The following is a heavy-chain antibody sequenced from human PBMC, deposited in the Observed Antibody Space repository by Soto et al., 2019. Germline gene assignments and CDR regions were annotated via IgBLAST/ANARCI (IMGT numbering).Heavy chain of an antibody. D-gene: IGHD3-3*01. J-gene: IGHJ4*02. CDR2: VYHTGRT. V-gene: IGHV4-61*01. CDR3: ARDFAYFDS. Sequence: PSETLSLTCSVSARSFKSGSYSWSWIRQPPGKGLEWIGYVYHTGRTSYNPSLKSRVSISMDTSKNQFSLNLDSVTAADTAVYFCARDFAYFDSWGQGTLVTVSS. CDR1: ARSFKSGSYS.